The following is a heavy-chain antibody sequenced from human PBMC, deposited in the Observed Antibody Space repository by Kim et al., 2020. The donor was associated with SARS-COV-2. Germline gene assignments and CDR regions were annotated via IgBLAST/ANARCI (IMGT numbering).Heavy chain of an antibody. J-gene: IGHJ4*02. CDR3: ARDTFDGQSGGHFPY. V-gene: IGHV3-7*03. Sequence: DSVKGRFPISRDNARNSLYLQMNNLRAEDTAVYYCARDTFDGQSGGHFPYWGQGTLVTVSS. D-gene: IGHD3-16*01.